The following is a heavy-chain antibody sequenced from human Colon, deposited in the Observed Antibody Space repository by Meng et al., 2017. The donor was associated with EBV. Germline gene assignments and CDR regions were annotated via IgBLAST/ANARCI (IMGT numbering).Heavy chain of an antibody. CDR2: FVNYVDT. D-gene: IGHD2-15*01. J-gene: IGHJ4*02. CDR1: CYTFGTYG. Sequence: QVHPHESGAGGEKPRLAVRVSYKVLCYTFGTYGICGVRQAPGQGLEWMGWFVNYVDTYPAPKFQGRVTMTTDTHTNTAFMELRSLTSDDTAVYYCASGTPGRSYCDYWGQGTLVTVSS. CDR3: ASGTPGRSYCDY. V-gene: IGHV1-18*01.